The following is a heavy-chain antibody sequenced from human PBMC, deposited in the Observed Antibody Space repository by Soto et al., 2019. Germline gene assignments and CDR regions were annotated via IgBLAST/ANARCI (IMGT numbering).Heavy chain of an antibody. D-gene: IGHD3-16*01. J-gene: IGHJ6*02. CDR3: AMVDVYVTPSPQDV. CDR2: IKTYNGNT. V-gene: IGHV1-18*01. Sequence: QVQLVQSGAEVKNPGAPVKVPCKASGYPFTRYGIGWAGQAPGQGLEWMGWIKTYNGNTNYAQNVQGKVTLTTDTSTSTAYMELRSLRSNDTAIYYCAMVDVYVTPSPQDVWGQGTTVIVSS. CDR1: GYPFTRYG.